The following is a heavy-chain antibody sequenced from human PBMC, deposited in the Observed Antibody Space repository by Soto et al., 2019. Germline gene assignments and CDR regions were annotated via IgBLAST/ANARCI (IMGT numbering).Heavy chain of an antibody. CDR2: IYSGGST. D-gene: IGHD3-10*01. J-gene: IGHJ6*02. CDR1: LFTVSSNY. CDR3: ARGNTYYYGSGTYGMEV. Sequence: SLRLSCSASLFTVSSNYMSWVRHSPFKGLEWVSVIYSGGSTYYADSVKGRFTISRDNSKNTLYLQMNSLRAEDTAVYYCARGNTYYYGSGTYGMEVWGQGTTVTVSS. V-gene: IGHV3-53*01.